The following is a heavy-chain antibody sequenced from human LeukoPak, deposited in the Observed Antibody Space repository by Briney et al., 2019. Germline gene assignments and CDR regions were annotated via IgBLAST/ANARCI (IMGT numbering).Heavy chain of an antibody. J-gene: IGHJ5*02. D-gene: IGHD3-10*01. CDR2: IYSSGST. Sequence: SETLSLTCSVSDGSISSYYWSWIRQPAGKGLEWIGRIYSSGSTNYNPSLKSRVTMSVDTSKNQCFLKLSSVTAADTAVYYCARERVGNYYGSGSDFNQGNWFDPWGQGTLVTVSS. V-gene: IGHV4-4*07. CDR3: ARERVGNYYGSGSDFNQGNWFDP. CDR1: DGSISSYY.